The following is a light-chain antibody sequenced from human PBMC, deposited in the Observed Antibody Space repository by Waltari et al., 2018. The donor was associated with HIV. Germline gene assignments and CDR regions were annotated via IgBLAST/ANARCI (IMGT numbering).Light chain of an antibody. CDR2: AAY. CDR1: QTMKNY. J-gene: IGKJ2*03. CDR3: QQSYNPPYS. Sequence: DIQMTQSPSSLSASVCYTVTITCRASQTMKNYFTWYQQKPGKAPKVLIHAAYSLQSRVPSRFSGSGSVTDFTLTISSLQPEDFVTYYCQQSYNPPYSFGQGTKLEIK. V-gene: IGKV1-39*01.